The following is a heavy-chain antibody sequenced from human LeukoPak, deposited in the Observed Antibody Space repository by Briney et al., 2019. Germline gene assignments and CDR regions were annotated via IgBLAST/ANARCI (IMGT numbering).Heavy chain of an antibody. CDR3: AKHWSYCSTTSCFFNYYYYYMDV. V-gene: IGHV3-23*01. Sequence: TGGSLRLSCAASGFTFSSYAMSWVRQAPGKGLEWVSAISGSGGSTYYADSVKGRFTISRDNSKSTLYLQMNNLSAEDTAVYYCAKHWSYCSTTSCFFNYYYYYMDVWGKGTTVTVS. CDR1: GFTFSSYA. J-gene: IGHJ6*03. D-gene: IGHD2-2*01. CDR2: ISGSGGST.